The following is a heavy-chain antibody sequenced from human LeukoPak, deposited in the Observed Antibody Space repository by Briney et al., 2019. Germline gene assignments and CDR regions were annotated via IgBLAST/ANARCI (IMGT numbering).Heavy chain of an antibody. CDR3: ARDRCSSTSCYTYFDY. J-gene: IGHJ4*02. D-gene: IGHD2-2*02. CDR2: IIPIFGTA. CDR1: GGTFSSYA. Sequence: SVKVSCKASGGTFSSYAISWVRQAPGQGLEWMGGIIPIFGTANYAQKFQGRVTITADESTSTAYMELSSVRSEDTAVYYCARDRCSSTSCYTYFDYWGQGTLVTVSS. V-gene: IGHV1-69*13.